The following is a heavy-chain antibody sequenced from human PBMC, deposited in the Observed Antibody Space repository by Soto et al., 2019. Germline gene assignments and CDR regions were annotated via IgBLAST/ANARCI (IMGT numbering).Heavy chain of an antibody. CDR2: ISKSGST. J-gene: IGHJ6*02. V-gene: IGHV4-4*09. D-gene: IGHD3-10*01. CDR3: TPQGFGNLHGLVDV. CDR1: GGSISSISNHY. Sequence: QVQLQESGPGLVKPSETLSLTCTVSGGSISSISNHYCSWIRQPPGKGLEWIGYISKSGSTSYNPSLQRPVILSVDTSTNQVSLNLASVTAADTAVYYCTPQGFGNLHGLVDVWGQGTTVTVSS.